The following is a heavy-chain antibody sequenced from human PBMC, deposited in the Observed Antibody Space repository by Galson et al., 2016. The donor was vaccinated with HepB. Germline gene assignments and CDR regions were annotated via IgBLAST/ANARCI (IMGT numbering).Heavy chain of an antibody. Sequence: SVKVSCKASGYTFTSYGITWVRQAPGQGLEWMGWISAYSGYTYYAQKLQGRVTMTTDTSTTTAYMELRSLRSDDTAVYYCAADAYGDFYFGYWGQGTLVTVSS. D-gene: IGHD4-17*01. J-gene: IGHJ4*02. CDR3: AADAYGDFYFGY. V-gene: IGHV1-18*01. CDR1: GYTFTSYG. CDR2: ISAYSGYT.